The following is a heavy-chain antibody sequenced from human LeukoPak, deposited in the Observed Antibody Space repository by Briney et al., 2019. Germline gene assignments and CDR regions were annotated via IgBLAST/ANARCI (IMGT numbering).Heavy chain of an antibody. V-gene: IGHV4-30-2*01. CDR1: GGSISSGGYY. CDR2: IYHSGST. CDR3: ARATRYCSSTSCSTRYYYYMDV. J-gene: IGHJ6*03. Sequence: SQTLSLTCTVSGGSISSGGYYWSWIRQPPGKGLEWIGYIYHSGSTYYNPSLKSRVTISVDRSKNQFSLKLSSVTAADTAVYYCARATRYCSSTSCSTRYYYYMDVWGKGTTVTVSS. D-gene: IGHD2-2*01.